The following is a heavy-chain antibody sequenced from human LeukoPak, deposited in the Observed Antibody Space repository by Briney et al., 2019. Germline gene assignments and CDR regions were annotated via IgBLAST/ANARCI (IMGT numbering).Heavy chain of an antibody. CDR2: IYYSGST. V-gene: IGHV4-39*01. J-gene: IGHJ4*02. CDR1: GGSISSSSYY. D-gene: IGHD5-18*01. CDR3: ARKSTAMAISFDY. Sequence: SETLSLTCTVSGGSISSSSYYWGWIRQPPGKGLEWIGSIYYSGSTYYNPSLKSRVTISVDPSKNQFSLKLSSVTAADTAVYYCARKSTAMAISFDYWGQGTLVTVSS.